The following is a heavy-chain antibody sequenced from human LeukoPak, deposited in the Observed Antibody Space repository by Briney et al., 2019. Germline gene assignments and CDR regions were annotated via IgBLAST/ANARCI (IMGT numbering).Heavy chain of an antibody. Sequence: ASVKVSCKASGYTFTSYGISWVRQAPGQRLEWMGWISAYNGNTNYAQKLQGRVTMTTDTSTSTAYMELRSLRSDDTAVYYCARDGQLVLYYYYGMDVWGQGTTVTVSS. V-gene: IGHV1-18*01. CDR2: ISAYNGNT. CDR3: ARDGQLVLYYYYGMDV. CDR1: GYTFTSYG. J-gene: IGHJ6*02. D-gene: IGHD6-13*01.